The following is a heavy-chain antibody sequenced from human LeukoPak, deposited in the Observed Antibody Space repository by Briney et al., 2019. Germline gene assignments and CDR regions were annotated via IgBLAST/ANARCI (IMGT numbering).Heavy chain of an antibody. V-gene: IGHV4-39*01. CDR2: IYYSGST. CDR3: ARLGYSSGWYDY. Sequence: SETLSLTCTVSGGSISSSSYYWGWIRQPPGKGLEWIGSIYYSGSTYYNPSLKSRVTISVDTSKNQFSLKLSSATAADTAVYYCARLGYSSGWYDYWGQGTLVTVSS. J-gene: IGHJ4*02. CDR1: GGSISSSSYY. D-gene: IGHD6-19*01.